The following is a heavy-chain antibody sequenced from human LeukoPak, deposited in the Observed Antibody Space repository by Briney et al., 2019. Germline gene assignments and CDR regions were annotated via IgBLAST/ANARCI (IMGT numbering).Heavy chain of an antibody. CDR2: INPSGGST. J-gene: IGHJ6*02. Sequence: GASVKVSCKASGYTFTSYAMHWVRQAPGQGLEWMGIINPSGGSTSYAQKLQGRVTMTTDTSTSTAYMELRSLRSDDTAVYYCARRSDDDILTGSWYYYYGMDVWGQGTTVTVSS. D-gene: IGHD3-9*01. CDR1: GYTFTSYA. V-gene: IGHV1-46*01. CDR3: ARRSDDDILTGSWYYYYGMDV.